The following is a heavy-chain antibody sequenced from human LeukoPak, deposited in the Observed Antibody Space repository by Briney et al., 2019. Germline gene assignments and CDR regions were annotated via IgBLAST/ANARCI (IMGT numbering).Heavy chain of an antibody. CDR2: IIPILGIV. J-gene: IGHJ6*02. CDR1: GGTFSSYA. D-gene: IGHD1-26*01. CDR3: ARGSGSRDYYGMDV. V-gene: IGHV1-69*04. Sequence: ASVKVSCKASGGTFSSYAISWVRQAPGQGLEWMGRIIPILGIVNYAQKFQGRVTITADKSTSTAYMELSSLRSEDTAVYYCARGSGSRDYYGMDVWGQGTTVTVSS.